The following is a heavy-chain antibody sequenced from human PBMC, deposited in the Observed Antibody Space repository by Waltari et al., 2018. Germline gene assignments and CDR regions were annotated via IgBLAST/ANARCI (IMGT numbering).Heavy chain of an antibody. D-gene: IGHD2-21*02. CDR2: ITGSGSST. Sequence: EVQLLESGGDRVQPGGALRPSCVASGSTFSRYAMSWVRQGPGKGREWGSAITGSGSSTYYADSVKGRFTISRDNSKNTVYLQMDNLRADDTAVYCCLRPTVTPYWGQGTLVTVSS. V-gene: IGHV3-23*01. CDR3: LRPTVTPY. CDR1: GSTFSRYA. J-gene: IGHJ4*02.